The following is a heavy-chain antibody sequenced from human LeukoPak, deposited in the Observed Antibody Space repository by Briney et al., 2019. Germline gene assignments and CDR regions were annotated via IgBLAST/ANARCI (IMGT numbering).Heavy chain of an antibody. CDR1: GGSIFSGDYY. V-gene: IGHV4-30-4*01. J-gene: IGHJ5*02. CDR2: IYYNGIT. Sequence: SETLSLTCTVSGGSIFSGDYYWNWIRQPPGKGLEWFGYIYYNGITYYNPSLESRVTISINTSKTQFSLKLSSVTAADTAVYYCARGDYNDDAGYLDHWGQGTLVPVSS. D-gene: IGHD3-22*01. CDR3: ARGDYNDDAGYLDH.